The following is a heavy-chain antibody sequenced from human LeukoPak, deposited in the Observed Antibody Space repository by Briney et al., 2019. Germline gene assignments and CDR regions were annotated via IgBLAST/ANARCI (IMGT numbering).Heavy chain of an antibody. CDR3: ARDGCSGGSCQGPDAFDI. V-gene: IGHV4-34*01. CDR2: INHSGST. J-gene: IGHJ3*02. Sequence: PSETLSLTCAVYGGSFSGYYWSWIRQPPGKGLEWIGEINHSGSTNYNPSLKSRVTISVDTSKNQFSLKLSSVTAADTAVYYCARDGCSGGSCQGPDAFDIWGQGTMVTVSS. CDR1: GGSFSGYY. D-gene: IGHD2-15*01.